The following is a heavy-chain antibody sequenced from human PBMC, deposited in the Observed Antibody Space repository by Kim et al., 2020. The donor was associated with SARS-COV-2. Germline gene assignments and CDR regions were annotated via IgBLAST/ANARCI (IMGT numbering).Heavy chain of an antibody. CDR2: ISSSSSRT. CDR3: ARDWSLLELRVSGPSYGMDV. D-gene: IGHD1-7*01. CDR1: GFTFSDYY. Sequence: GGSLRLSCAASGFTFSDYYMSWIRQAPGKRLEWVSYISSSSSRTNYADSVKGRFTISRDNAKNSLYLHMSSLRAEDTALYYCARDWSLLELRVSGPSYGMDVWGQGTTVTVSS. J-gene: IGHJ6*02. V-gene: IGHV3-11*06.